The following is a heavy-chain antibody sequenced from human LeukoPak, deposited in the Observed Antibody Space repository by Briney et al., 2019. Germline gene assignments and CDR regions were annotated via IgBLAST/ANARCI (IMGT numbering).Heavy chain of an antibody. CDR3: ARHFRSSGYYDY. V-gene: IGHV4-39*01. Sequence: SETLSLTCTFSGGSVSSGTFYWAWIRQPPGKGLEWIGSISYSGSTYYNPSLNSRVTISVDTSKNQFSLKLSSVTAADTAVYYCARHFRSSGYYDYWGQGTQVTVSS. CDR1: GGSVSSGTFY. J-gene: IGHJ4*02. D-gene: IGHD3-22*01. CDR2: ISYSGST.